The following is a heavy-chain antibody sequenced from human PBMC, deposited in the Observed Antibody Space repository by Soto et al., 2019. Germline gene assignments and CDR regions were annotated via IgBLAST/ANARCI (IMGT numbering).Heavy chain of an antibody. CDR1: GFTFSSYA. J-gene: IGHJ4*02. CDR3: AKGLRGITMIVVVIHIAAFDY. CDR2: ISGSGGST. D-gene: IGHD3-22*01. Sequence: GGSLRLSCAASGFTFSSYAMSWVRQAPGKGLEWVSAISGSGGSTYYADSVKGRFTISRDNSKNTLYLQMNSLRAEDTAVYYCAKGLRGITMIVVVIHIAAFDYRGQGTRVT. V-gene: IGHV3-23*01.